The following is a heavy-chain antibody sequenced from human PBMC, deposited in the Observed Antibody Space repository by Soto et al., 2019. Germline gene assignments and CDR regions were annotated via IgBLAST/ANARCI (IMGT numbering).Heavy chain of an antibody. CDR1: GGSIRSRSHC. Sequence: QLQLQESGPGLVKPSETLSLTCTVSGGSIRSRSHCWGWIRQSPGKHLEWIGSSFYRGSTHYNPSLKTRVTISVDTSKNQVSLKLYSVTAADTAVYYCATADGFGVVTPFFEYWGQGILVTVSS. V-gene: IGHV4-39*01. CDR2: SFYRGST. J-gene: IGHJ4*02. CDR3: ATADGFGVVTPFFEY. D-gene: IGHD3-3*01.